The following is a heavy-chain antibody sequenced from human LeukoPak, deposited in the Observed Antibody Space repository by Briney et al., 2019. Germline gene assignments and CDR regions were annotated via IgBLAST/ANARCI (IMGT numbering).Heavy chain of an antibody. CDR2: IIPILGIA. CDR1: VGTLSSSA. CDR3: ARDGTAAAAY. J-gene: IGHJ4*02. D-gene: IGHD6-13*01. Sequence: SVKVSCKASVGTLSSSAISWVRQAPGQGLEWMGRIIPILGIANYAQKFQGRVTITADKSTSTAYMELSSLRSEDTAVYYCARDGTAAAAYWGQGTLVTVSS. V-gene: IGHV1-69*04.